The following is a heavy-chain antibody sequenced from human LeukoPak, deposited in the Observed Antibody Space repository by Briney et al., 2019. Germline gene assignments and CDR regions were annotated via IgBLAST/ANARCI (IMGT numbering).Heavy chain of an antibody. V-gene: IGHV1-69*10. D-gene: IGHD1-20*01. J-gene: IGHJ6*03. CDR3: ARDVSRDITGSMTGNYYYYMDV. CDR1: GGTFSSSA. CDR2: IFPIYSIT. Sequence: SVKVSCKASGGTFSSSAITWVRQAPGQGLEWMGGIFPIYSITNYAQKFLGRVTITTDISTSTAYMELSSLNSEDSAVYYCARDVSRDITGSMTGNYYYYMDVWGKGTTVTVSS.